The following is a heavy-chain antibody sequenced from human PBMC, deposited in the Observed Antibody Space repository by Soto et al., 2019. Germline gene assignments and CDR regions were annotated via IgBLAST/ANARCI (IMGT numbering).Heavy chain of an antibody. D-gene: IGHD3-9*01. Sequence: GGSLRLSCAASGFTFSNYGMHWVRQAPGKGLEWVADIWYDGSNKYYADSVKGRFTISRDNSKNTLYLQMNSLRAEDTAVYYCATAHYDILTGYSHSDYWGQGTLVTVSP. J-gene: IGHJ4*02. CDR1: GFTFSNYG. V-gene: IGHV3-33*01. CDR2: IWYDGSNK. CDR3: ATAHYDILTGYSHSDY.